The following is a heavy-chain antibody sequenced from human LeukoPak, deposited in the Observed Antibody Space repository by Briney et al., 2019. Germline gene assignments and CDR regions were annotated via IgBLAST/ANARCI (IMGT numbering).Heavy chain of an antibody. V-gene: IGHV3-43*02. Sequence: GGSLRLSCAASGFTFGDYAMHWAHQAPGKGLEWVSLISADGGGTYYAESVKGRFTISRDNSKKSLYLQMNSVRTDDSALYFCAKTTTMIRKGAFHIWGQGTMVTVSS. CDR3: AKTTTMIRKGAFHI. CDR1: GFTFGDYA. CDR2: ISADGGGT. D-gene: IGHD3-10*01. J-gene: IGHJ3*02.